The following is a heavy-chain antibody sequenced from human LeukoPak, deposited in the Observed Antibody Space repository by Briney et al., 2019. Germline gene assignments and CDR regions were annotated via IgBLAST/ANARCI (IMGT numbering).Heavy chain of an antibody. CDR2: INHSGST. CDR1: GRSFSGYY. CDR3: ARHRYYDSSGYYYRPYYFDY. V-gene: IGHV4-34*01. J-gene: IGHJ4*02. Sequence: SETLSLTCAVYGRSFSGYYWSWIRQPPGKGLEWIGEINHSGSTNYNPSLKSRVTISVDTSKNQFSLKLSSVTAADTAVYYCARHRYYDSSGYYYRPYYFDYWGQGTLVTVSS. D-gene: IGHD3-22*01.